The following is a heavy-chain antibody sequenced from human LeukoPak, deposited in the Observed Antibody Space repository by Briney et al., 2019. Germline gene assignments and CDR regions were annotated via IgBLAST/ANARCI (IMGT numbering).Heavy chain of an antibody. Sequence: SETPSLTCAVYGGSFSGYYWSWIRQPPEKGLEWIGEINHSGSTNYNPSLKSRVTISVDTSKNQFSLKLSSVTTADTAVYYCARGGRILWFGEEGNWFDPWGQGTLVTVSS. V-gene: IGHV4-34*01. D-gene: IGHD3-10*01. CDR3: ARGGRILWFGEEGNWFDP. CDR1: GGSFSGYY. J-gene: IGHJ5*02. CDR2: INHSGST.